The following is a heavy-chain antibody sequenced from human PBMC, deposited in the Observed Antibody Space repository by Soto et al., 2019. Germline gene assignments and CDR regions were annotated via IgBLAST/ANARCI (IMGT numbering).Heavy chain of an antibody. J-gene: IGHJ4*02. CDR1: GFTCRSYA. CDR3: AQEAQGAVAGTWGYYFDY. CDR2: ITGEGSNK. D-gene: IGHD6-19*01. V-gene: IGHV3-30-3*01. Sequence: PGGSPRLSSAASGFTCRSYAMTWVRKAPGKGLEWVSAITGEGSNKYYADSVKGRFTISRDNSKNTLYLQMNSLRAEDTAVYYCAQEAQGAVAGTWGYYFDYWSQGTLVTVSS.